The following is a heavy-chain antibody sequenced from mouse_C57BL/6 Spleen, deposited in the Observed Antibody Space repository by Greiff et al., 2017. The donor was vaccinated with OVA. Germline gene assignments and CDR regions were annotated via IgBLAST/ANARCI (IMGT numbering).Heavy chain of an antibody. CDR3: ARRYYGSGYWYFDV. D-gene: IGHD1-1*01. V-gene: IGHV5-17*01. Sequence: EVKLQESGGGLVKPGGSLKLSCAASGFTFSDYGMHWVRQAPEKGLEWVAYISSGSSTIYYADTVKGRFTISRDNAKNTRFLQMTSLRSEDTAMYYGARRYYGSGYWYFDVWGTGTTVTVSS. CDR2: ISSGSSTI. J-gene: IGHJ1*03. CDR1: GFTFSDYG.